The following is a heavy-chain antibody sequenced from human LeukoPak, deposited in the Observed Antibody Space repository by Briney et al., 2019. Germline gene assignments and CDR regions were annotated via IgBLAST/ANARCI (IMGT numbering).Heavy chain of an antibody. Sequence: PGGSLRLSCAASGFTFSSYWMSWVRQAPGKGLEWVGNINPDGSEKFYVDSVRGRFTISRDNSKNTLYLQMNSLRAEDTAAYYCARAYHSKYFQHWGQGTLVTVSS. CDR2: INPDGSEK. V-gene: IGHV3-7*03. D-gene: IGHD2-21*01. CDR1: GFTFSSYW. CDR3: ARAYHSKYFQH. J-gene: IGHJ1*01.